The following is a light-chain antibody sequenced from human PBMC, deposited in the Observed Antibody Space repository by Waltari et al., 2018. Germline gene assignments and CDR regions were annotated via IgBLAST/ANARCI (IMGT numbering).Light chain of an antibody. CDR1: QSISSW. V-gene: IGKV1-5*03. CDR2: KAS. J-gene: IGKJ1*01. CDR3: QQYNSYSWT. Sequence: DIQMTQSPSTLPASVGDRVTITCRASQSISSWLAWYHQKPGKAPKLLIYKASTLESGVPSRFSGSGSGTEFTLTISSLQPDDFATYYCQQYNSYSWTFGQGTKVEIK.